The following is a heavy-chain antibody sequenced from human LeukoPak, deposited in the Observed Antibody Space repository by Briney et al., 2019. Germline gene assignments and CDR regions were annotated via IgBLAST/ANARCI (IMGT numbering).Heavy chain of an antibody. V-gene: IGHV1-18*01. CDR2: IGSYAGDT. Sequence: ASVKVSCKATSYISWVRQAPGQGLEWMGWIGSYAGDTYYAQKFQGRVTITADKSTSTAYMELSSLRSEDTAVYYCARVMGVVGATSDYWGQGTLVTVSS. J-gene: IGHJ4*02. D-gene: IGHD1-26*01. CDR3: ARVMGVVGATSDY. CDR1: TSY.